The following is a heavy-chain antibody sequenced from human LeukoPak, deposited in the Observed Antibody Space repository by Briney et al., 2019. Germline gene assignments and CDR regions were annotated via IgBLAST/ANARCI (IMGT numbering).Heavy chain of an antibody. Sequence: GGSLRLSCAASGFTFSSYAMTWVRQAPGKGLEYVSAIGGSGANTYYADSVKGRFTISRDNSKNTLYLQMNGLRAEDTAVYHCAKAKGLLFFDYWGQGTLVTVSS. CDR3: AKAKGLLFFDY. J-gene: IGHJ4*02. CDR2: IGGSGANT. CDR1: GFTFSSYA. D-gene: IGHD2-21*02. V-gene: IGHV3-23*01.